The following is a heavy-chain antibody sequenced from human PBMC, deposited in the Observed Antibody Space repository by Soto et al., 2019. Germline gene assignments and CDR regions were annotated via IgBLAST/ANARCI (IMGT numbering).Heavy chain of an antibody. D-gene: IGHD3-9*01. V-gene: IGHV3-15*01. CDR2: IKSKTDGGTA. Sequence: GGSLRLSCVASGFNFSHPWMTWVRQAAGKGLEWVGRIKSKTDGGTADYAEPVKGRATISSDDSKNTIYLQMNSLKTGDTAVYYCTLGIYYDILTGYHNVDFWGQGTLVTVSS. CDR1: GFNFSHPW. J-gene: IGHJ4*02. CDR3: TLGIYYDILTGYHNVDF.